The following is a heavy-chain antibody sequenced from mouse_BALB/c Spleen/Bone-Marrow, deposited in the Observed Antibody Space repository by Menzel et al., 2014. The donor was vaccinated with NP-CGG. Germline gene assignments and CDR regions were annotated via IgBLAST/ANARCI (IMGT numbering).Heavy chain of an antibody. CDR1: GYSFTSYW. CDR3: TFLVKEDFAY. J-gene: IGHJ3*01. Sequence: DVQLQESGTVLARPGASVKVSCKASGYSFTSYWMHWVKQRPGQGLEWIGAFYPGNSDTTYNQKFKGKAKLTAVTSASTAYMELSSLTNEDSAVYYCTFLVKEDFAYWGQGTLVTVSA. D-gene: IGHD2-10*02. CDR2: FYPGNSDT. V-gene: IGHV1-5*01.